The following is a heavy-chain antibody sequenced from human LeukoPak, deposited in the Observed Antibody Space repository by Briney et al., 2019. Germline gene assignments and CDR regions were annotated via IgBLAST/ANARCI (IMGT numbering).Heavy chain of an antibody. V-gene: IGHV3-23*01. D-gene: IGHD3-10*01. CDR2: ISGSGGST. J-gene: IGHJ4*02. Sequence: GGPLRLSCAASGSTFSSYAMSWVRQAPGKGLEWVSAISGSGGSTYYADSVKGRFTISRDNSKNTLYLQMNSLRAEDTAVYYCAKALYYYGSGSYSYYFDYWGQGTLVTVSS. CDR3: AKALYYYGSGSYSYYFDY. CDR1: GSTFSSYA.